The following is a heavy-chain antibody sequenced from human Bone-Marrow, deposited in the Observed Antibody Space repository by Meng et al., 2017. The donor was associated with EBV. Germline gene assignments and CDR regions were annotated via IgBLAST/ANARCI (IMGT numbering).Heavy chain of an antibody. V-gene: IGHV2-5*02. J-gene: IGHJ5*02. CDR2: IYWDDDK. CDR3: AHIYYTMTNPGDGNWFDP. CDR1: RFSRSTSGVG. D-gene: IGHD3-22*01. Sequence: TCTESGPTLVERTQTLTLTRTVSRFSRSTSGVGVGWIRQTPGKALEWLALIYWDDDKRYSPSLKSRLTITKDTSKNQVVLTMTNMDPVDTATYYCAHIYYTMTNPGDGNWFDPWGQGTLVTVSS.